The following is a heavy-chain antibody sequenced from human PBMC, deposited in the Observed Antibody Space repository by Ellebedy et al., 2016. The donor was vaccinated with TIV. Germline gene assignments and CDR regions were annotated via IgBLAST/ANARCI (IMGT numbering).Heavy chain of an antibody. Sequence: GGSLRLXCEASGFTFSSFWMGWVRQAPGKGLEWVANVLQDGSERYYVDSVKGRFTISRDNAKNPLFLQMSSLRLEDTAVYYCARARGSSPREIDYWGQGTLVTVSS. D-gene: IGHD2-15*01. V-gene: IGHV3-7*03. CDR3: ARARGSSPREIDY. CDR1: GFTFSSFW. J-gene: IGHJ4*02. CDR2: VLQDGSER.